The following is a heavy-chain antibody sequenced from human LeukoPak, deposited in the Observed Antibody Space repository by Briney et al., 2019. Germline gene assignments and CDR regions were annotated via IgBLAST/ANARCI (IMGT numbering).Heavy chain of an antibody. CDR2: IWYDGSNK. D-gene: IGHD4-23*01. CDR3: ARGGNSAPDAFDI. Sequence: PGRSLRLSCAASGFTFSSYGMHGVRQAPGKGLEGVAVIWYDGSNKYYADSVKGRFTISRDNSKNTLYLQMNSLRAEDTAVYYCARGGNSAPDAFDIWGQGTMVTVSS. CDR1: GFTFSSYG. J-gene: IGHJ3*02. V-gene: IGHV3-33*01.